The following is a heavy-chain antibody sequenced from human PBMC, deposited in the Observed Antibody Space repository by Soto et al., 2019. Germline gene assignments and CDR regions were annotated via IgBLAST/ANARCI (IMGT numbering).Heavy chain of an antibody. CDR2: ISGSGGST. CDR3: AKDRVGGSRYYYYGMDV. D-gene: IGHD2-15*01. J-gene: IGHJ6*02. CDR1: GFTFSSYA. Sequence: GGSLRLSCAASGFTFSSYAMSWVRQAPGKGLEWVSAISGSGGSTYYADSVKGRFTISRDNSKNTLYLQMNSLRAEDTAVYYCAKDRVGGSRYYYYGMDVWGQGTTVTVS. V-gene: IGHV3-23*01.